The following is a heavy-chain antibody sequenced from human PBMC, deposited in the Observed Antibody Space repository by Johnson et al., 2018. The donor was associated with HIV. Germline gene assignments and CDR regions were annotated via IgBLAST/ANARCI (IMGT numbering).Heavy chain of an antibody. V-gene: IGHV3-74*01. J-gene: IGHJ3*02. CDR2: INWNGGST. Sequence: VQLVESGGGLVQPGGSLRLSCAASGFTFSSYWIHWVHQAPGKGLVWVSRINWNGGSTGYADSVKGRFTISRDNAKNSLYLQMNSLRAEDTALYYCARDEEGYCSGGSCYSGAFDIWGQGTMVTVSS. D-gene: IGHD2-15*01. CDR3: ARDEEGYCSGGSCYSGAFDI. CDR1: GFTFSSYW.